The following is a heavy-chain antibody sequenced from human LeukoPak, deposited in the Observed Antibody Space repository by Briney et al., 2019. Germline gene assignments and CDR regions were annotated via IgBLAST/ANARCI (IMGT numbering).Heavy chain of an antibody. D-gene: IGHD2/OR15-2a*01. J-gene: IGHJ6*02. Sequence: GGSLRLSCAASGFTFSSYSMNWVRQAPGKGLEWVSSISSSSSYIYYADSVKGRFTISRDNAKNSLYLQMTSLRAEDTAVYYCARVQQPPSMLRVYHPFIYGMDVWGQGTTVTVSS. CDR2: ISSSSSYI. CDR1: GFTFSSYS. V-gene: IGHV3-21*04. CDR3: ARVQQPPSMLRVYHPFIYGMDV.